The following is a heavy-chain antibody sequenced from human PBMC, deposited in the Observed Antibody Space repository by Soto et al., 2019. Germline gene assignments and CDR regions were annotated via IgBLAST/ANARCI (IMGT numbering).Heavy chain of an antibody. V-gene: IGHV5-10-1*01. D-gene: IGHD3-16*01. CDR3: ARRGPFYVLGYYYYGVDV. CDR2: IDPSDSYT. Sequence: GESLKISCKGSGYSFTSYWISWVRQMPGKGLEWMGRIDPSDSYTNYSPSFQGHVTISADKSISTAYLQWSSLKASDTAMYYCARRGPFYVLGYYYYGVDVWGPGITVTVSS. J-gene: IGHJ6*02. CDR1: GYSFTSYW.